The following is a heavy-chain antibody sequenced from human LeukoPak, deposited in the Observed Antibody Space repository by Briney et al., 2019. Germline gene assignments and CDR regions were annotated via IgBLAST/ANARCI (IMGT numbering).Heavy chain of an antibody. Sequence: SVKVSCKASGYTFTGYYMHWVRQAPGQGLEWMRWINPNSGGTNYAQKFQSRVTMTRDTSISTAYMELSRLRSDDTAVYYCARDENYDYVWGSYRPINWGQGTLVTVSS. CDR1: GYTFTGYY. V-gene: IGHV1-2*02. D-gene: IGHD3-16*02. CDR3: ARDENYDYVWGSYRPIN. J-gene: IGHJ4*02. CDR2: INPNSGGT.